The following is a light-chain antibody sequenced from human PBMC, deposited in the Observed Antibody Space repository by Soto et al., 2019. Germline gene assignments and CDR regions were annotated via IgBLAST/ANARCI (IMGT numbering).Light chain of an antibody. V-gene: IGLV2-14*01. CDR2: EVS. J-gene: IGLJ1*01. CDR3: SSYTSSSTLV. CDR1: SSDVGGYNY. Sequence: QSALTQPPSVSGSPGQPITISCTGTSSDVGGYNYVSWYQQHPGKAPKLMIYEVSNRPSGVSNRFSGSKSGNTASLTISGLQAEDEADYYCSSYTSSSTLVFGTGTKVTVL.